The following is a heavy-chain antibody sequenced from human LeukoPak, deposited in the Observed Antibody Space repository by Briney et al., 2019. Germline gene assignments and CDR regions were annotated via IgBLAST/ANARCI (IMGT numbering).Heavy chain of an antibody. V-gene: IGHV3-23*01. CDR2: ISATGGST. J-gene: IGHJ4*02. D-gene: IGHD3-22*01. CDR1: GFTFSSFA. CDR3: ARVLGKYDSSSHPFDY. Sequence: QSGGSLRLSCAASGFTFSSFAMSWVRQAAGKGLEWVSIISATGGSTYYADSVKGRFTISRDNSKNTLYLQMNSLRAEDTAVYYCARVLGKYDSSSHPFDYWGQGTLVTVSS.